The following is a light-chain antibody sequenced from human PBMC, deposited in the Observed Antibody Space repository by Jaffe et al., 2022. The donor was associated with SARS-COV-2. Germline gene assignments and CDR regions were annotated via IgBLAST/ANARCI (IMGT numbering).Light chain of an antibody. CDR3: QQSYTTPLT. V-gene: IGKV1-39*01. Sequence: DIQMTQSPSSLSASVGDRVTITCRASQSITNYLNWYQQKPGKAPKLLIYGASTLQRGVPSRFSGSGSGTDFTLIISSLQPEDFATYYCQQSYTTPLTFGGGTKVEIK. J-gene: IGKJ4*01. CDR1: QSITNY. CDR2: GAS.